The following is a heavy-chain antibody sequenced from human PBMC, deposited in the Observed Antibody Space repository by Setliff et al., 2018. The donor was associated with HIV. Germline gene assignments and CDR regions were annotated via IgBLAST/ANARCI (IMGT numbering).Heavy chain of an antibody. CDR1: GDSISSYS. D-gene: IGHD5-18*01. J-gene: IGHJ4*02. CDR2: IFSSGST. Sequence: PSETLSLTCTVSGDSISSYSWNWIRQSPGGGLEWIGFIFSSGSTKYNPSLQSRVAISVDTSKNQFSLKLSSVTAADTAVYYCTREYSFGCFHYWGQGTLVTVSS. V-gene: IGHV4-4*09. CDR3: TREYSFGCFHY.